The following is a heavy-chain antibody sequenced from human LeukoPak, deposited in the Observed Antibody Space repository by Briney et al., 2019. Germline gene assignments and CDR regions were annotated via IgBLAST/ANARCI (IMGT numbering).Heavy chain of an antibody. V-gene: IGHV4-4*07. CDR3: ARDKRIVGPSMTKDAFDI. Sequence: SETLSLTCTVSGGSISSYYWSWIRQPAGKGLEWIGRIYISGSTNYNPSLKSRVTMSVDTSKNQFSLKLSSVTAADTAVYYCARDKRIVGPSMTKDAFDIWGQGTMVTVSS. J-gene: IGHJ3*02. D-gene: IGHD1-26*01. CDR1: GGSISSYY. CDR2: IYISGST.